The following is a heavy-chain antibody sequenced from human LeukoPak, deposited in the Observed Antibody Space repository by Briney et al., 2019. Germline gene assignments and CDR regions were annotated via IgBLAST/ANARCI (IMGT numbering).Heavy chain of an antibody. CDR3: ARFRKWLRFGGVGFDY. CDR1: GGSISSSSYY. CDR2: IYYSGST. J-gene: IGHJ4*02. Sequence: PSETLSLTCTVSGGSISSSSYYWGWIRQPPGKGLEWIGSIYYSGSTYYNPSLKSRVTISVDTSKNQFSLKLSSVTAADTAVYYCARFRKWLRFGGVGFDYWGQGTLVTVSS. D-gene: IGHD5-12*01. V-gene: IGHV4-39*07.